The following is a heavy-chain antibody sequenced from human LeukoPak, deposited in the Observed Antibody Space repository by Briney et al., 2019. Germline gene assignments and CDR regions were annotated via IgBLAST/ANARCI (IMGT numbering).Heavy chain of an antibody. J-gene: IGHJ4*02. Sequence: SETLSLTCTVSGGSISSSGYYWGWIRQPPGKGLEWIGSIYSSGSAYYNPSLKSRVTISVDTSKNQFSLRLSSVTAADTAVYYCQSRYLEWLLEYWGQGTLVTVSS. V-gene: IGHV4-39*01. CDR1: GGSISSSGYY. D-gene: IGHD3-3*01. CDR2: IYSSGSA. CDR3: QSRYLEWLLEY.